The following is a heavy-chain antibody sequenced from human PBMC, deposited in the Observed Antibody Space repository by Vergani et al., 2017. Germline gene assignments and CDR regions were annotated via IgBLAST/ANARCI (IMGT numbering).Heavy chain of an antibody. V-gene: IGHV2-5*01. CDR3: VHRLGYFDWDGAFDV. D-gene: IGHD3-9*01. Sequence: QITLRESGPTLVKPTQTLTLTCTFSGFLLTTGGEGVGWIRQPPGRALEGLAFVYWNDDERYSPSLKSRVTITKDTSKNEVILTMATMDPVDTATYYCVHRLGYFDWDGAFDVWGPGTMVTVSS. J-gene: IGHJ3*01. CDR1: GFLLTTGGEG. CDR2: VYWNDDE.